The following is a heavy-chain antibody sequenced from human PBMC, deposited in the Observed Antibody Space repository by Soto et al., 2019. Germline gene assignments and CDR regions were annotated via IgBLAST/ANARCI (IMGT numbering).Heavy chain of an antibody. CDR2: IWYDGSNK. CDR3: ASTRFLTGMEV. Sequence: GGSLRLSCAASGFILSSYGMHCVRQAPGKGLEWVAVIWYDGSNKYYADSVKGRFTISRDNSKNILYLQMNSLRPEDTAVYYCASTRFLTGMEVWGQGTTLTVSS. CDR1: GFILSSYG. V-gene: IGHV3-33*01. D-gene: IGHD3-3*01. J-gene: IGHJ6*02.